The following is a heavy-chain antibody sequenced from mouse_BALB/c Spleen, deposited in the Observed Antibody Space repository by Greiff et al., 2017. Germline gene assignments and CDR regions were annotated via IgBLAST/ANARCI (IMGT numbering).Heavy chain of an antibody. D-gene: IGHD2-1*01. J-gene: IGHJ4*01. V-gene: IGHV1-82*01. CDR1: GYAFSSSW. CDR2: IYPGDGDT. Sequence: QVQLQQSGPELVKPGASVKISCKASGYAFSSSWMNWVKQRPGQGLEWIGRIYPGDGDTNYNGKFKGKATLTADKSSSTAYMQLSSLTSVDSAVYFCAGGGNLAMDYWGQGTSVTVSS. CDR3: AGGGNLAMDY.